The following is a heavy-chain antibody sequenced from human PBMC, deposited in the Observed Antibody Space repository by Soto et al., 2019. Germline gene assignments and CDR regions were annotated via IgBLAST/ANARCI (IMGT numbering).Heavy chain of an antibody. Sequence: PSETLSLTCTVSGGSISIYFWSGILQPPGKGLEWIGYIYDSGSTNYNPSLKSRVPISVDTSKNQFSLKLNSMTAADTAVYYCARHNYGSGSTYFDYWGQGTLVTVSS. J-gene: IGHJ4*02. CDR2: IYDSGST. CDR1: GGSISIYF. CDR3: ARHNYGSGSTYFDY. V-gene: IGHV4-59*08. D-gene: IGHD3-10*01.